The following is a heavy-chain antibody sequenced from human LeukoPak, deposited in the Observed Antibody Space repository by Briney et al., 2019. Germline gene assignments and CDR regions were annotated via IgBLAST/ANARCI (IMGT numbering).Heavy chain of an antibody. CDR2: ISSDGSDI. CDR1: GFTFSSSW. V-gene: IGHV3-74*01. D-gene: IGHD6-13*01. J-gene: IGHJ4*02. CDR3: ARDKGAATEERSDY. Sequence: GGSLRLSCAVSGFTFSSSWMRWVRQAPGRRLVWVSRISSDGSDIFYADSVKGRFTISRDNSKNMLYLQMNSLRAEDTAVYYCARDKGAATEERSDYWGQRTLVTVSS.